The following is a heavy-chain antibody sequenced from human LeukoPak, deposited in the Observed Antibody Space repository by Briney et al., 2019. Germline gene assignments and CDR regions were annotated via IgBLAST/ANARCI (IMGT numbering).Heavy chain of an antibody. Sequence: ASVKVSCKASGYTFTSYDINWVRQATGQGLEWMGWMNPNSGNTGYAQKFQGRVTMTRNTSISTAYMELSSLRSEDTAVYYCASSGYSSSWYDSGGDYWGQGTLVTVSS. CDR1: GYTFTSYD. D-gene: IGHD6-13*01. CDR3: ASSGYSSSWYDSGGDY. J-gene: IGHJ4*02. V-gene: IGHV1-8*01. CDR2: MNPNSGNT.